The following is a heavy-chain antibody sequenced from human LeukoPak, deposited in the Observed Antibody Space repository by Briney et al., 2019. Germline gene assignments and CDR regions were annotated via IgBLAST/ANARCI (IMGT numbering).Heavy chain of an antibody. Sequence: ASVKVSCKASGYTFASYAMHWVRQAPGQGLEWMGWITPSGGTNYPQKFQGRVAITRDTSITTAYMDLSRLTSDDTAVYYCARDRYGDGFAHFDYWGQGALVTVSS. CDR3: ARDRYGDGFAHFDY. J-gene: IGHJ4*02. D-gene: IGHD5-24*01. CDR1: GYTFASYA. CDR2: ITPSGGT. V-gene: IGHV1-2*02.